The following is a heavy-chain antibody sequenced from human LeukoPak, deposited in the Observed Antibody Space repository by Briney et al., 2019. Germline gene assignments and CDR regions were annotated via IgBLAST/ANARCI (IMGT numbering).Heavy chain of an antibody. CDR1: GFTFSSYS. J-gene: IGHJ4*02. CDR3: ARELYGDYVGYFDY. Sequence: GGSLRLYCAASGFTFSSYSMNWVRQAPGKGLEWVSSISSSSSYIYYADSVKGRFTISRDNAKNSLYLQMNSLRAEDTAVYYCARELYGDYVGYFDYWGQGTLVTVSS. V-gene: IGHV3-21*01. D-gene: IGHD4-17*01. CDR2: ISSSSSYI.